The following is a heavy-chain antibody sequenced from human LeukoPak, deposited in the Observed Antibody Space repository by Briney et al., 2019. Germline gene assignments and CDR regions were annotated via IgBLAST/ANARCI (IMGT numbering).Heavy chain of an antibody. Sequence: ASVKVSCKASGYTFTSYGISWVRQAPGQGLEWMGWISAYNGNTNYAQKLQGRVTMTTDTSTSTAYMELRSLRSDDTAVYYCARDGGRRYYSGIVGLWWFDPWGQGTLVTVSS. D-gene: IGHD1-26*01. CDR2: ISAYNGNT. CDR1: GYTFTSYG. J-gene: IGHJ5*02. CDR3: ARDGGRRYYSGIVGLWWFDP. V-gene: IGHV1-18*01.